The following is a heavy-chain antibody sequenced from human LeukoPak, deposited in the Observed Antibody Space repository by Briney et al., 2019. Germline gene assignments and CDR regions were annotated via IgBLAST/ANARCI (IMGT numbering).Heavy chain of an antibody. D-gene: IGHD3-10*01. CDR3: TRDTFGARDS. J-gene: IGHJ4*02. CDR2: INEGGSST. CDR1: RFTFTNYA. Sequence: GGSLRLSCAASRFTFTNYAMSWVRQAPGKGLVWVSRINEGGSSTSYAESVRGRFTISRDNAKNTLYLQMNSLRAEDTAVYYCTRDTFGARDSWGQGTLVTVSS. V-gene: IGHV3-74*01.